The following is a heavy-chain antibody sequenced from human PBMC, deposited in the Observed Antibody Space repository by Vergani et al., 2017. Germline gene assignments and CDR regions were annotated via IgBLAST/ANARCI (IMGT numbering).Heavy chain of an antibody. Sequence: QVQLQQWGAGLLKPSETLSLTCAVYGGSFSGYYWSWIRQPPGKGLEWIGEINHSGSTNYNPSLKSRVTISVDTSKNQFSLKLSSVTAADTAVYYCAREGQDILTGYYRRPGGSSDVWGQGTTVTVSS. V-gene: IGHV4-34*01. D-gene: IGHD3-9*01. CDR3: AREGQDILTGYYRRPGGSSDV. J-gene: IGHJ6*02. CDR1: GGSFSGYY. CDR2: INHSGST.